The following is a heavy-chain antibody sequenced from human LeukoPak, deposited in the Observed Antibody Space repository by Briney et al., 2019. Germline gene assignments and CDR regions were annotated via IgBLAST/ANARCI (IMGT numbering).Heavy chain of an antibody. CDR1: RFTFNTYT. D-gene: IGHD3-3*01. V-gene: IGHV3-21*01. CDR2: ISSSSRYM. CDR3: ARPNHFWSGYHYYFDY. Sequence: PGGSLRLSCAASRFTFNTYTMNWVRQAPGKGLEWVSSISSSSRYMYYAASVKGRFTVSRDNAKDSLYLQMNSLRAEDTAVYYCARPNHFWSGYHYYFDYWGQGTLVTVSS. J-gene: IGHJ4*02.